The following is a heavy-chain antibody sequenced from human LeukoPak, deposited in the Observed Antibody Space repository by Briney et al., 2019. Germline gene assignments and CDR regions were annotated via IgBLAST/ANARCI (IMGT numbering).Heavy chain of an antibody. CDR3: ARDQAAAAGFDNWFDP. CDR2: INTNTGNP. Sequence: ASVKVSCKASGYTFTSYAMHWVRQAPGQGLEWMGWINTNTGNPTYAQGFTGRFVFSLDTSVSTAYLQISSLKAEDTAVYYCARDQAAAAGFDNWFDPWGQGTLVTVSS. D-gene: IGHD6-13*01. CDR1: GYTFTSYA. J-gene: IGHJ5*02. V-gene: IGHV7-4-1*02.